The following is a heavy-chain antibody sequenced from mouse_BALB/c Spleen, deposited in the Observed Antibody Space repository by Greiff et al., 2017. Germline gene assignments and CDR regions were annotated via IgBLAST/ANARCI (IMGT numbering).Heavy chain of an antibody. D-gene: IGHD2-14*01. V-gene: IGHV1-7*01. CDR3: HRYDVDYAMDY. CDR1: GYTFTSYW. CDR2: INPSTGYT. J-gene: IGHJ4*01. Sequence: VHLVESGAELAKPGASVKMSCKASGYTFTSYWMHWVKQRPGQGLEWIGYINPSTGYTEYNQKFKDKATSTADKSSSTAYMQLSSLTSEDSAVYYCHRYDVDYAMDYWGQGTSVTVSS.